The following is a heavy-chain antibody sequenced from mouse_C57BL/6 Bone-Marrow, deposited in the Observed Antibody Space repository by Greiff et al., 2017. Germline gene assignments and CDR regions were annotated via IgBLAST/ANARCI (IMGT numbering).Heavy chain of an antibody. D-gene: IGHD2-1*01. V-gene: IGHV5-17*01. J-gene: IGHJ3*01. Sequence: EVQLVESGGGLVKPGGSLKLSCAASGFTFSDYGMHWVRQAPEKGLEWVAYISSGSSTIYYADTVKGRFTISRDNAKNTLFLQMTSLRSEATAMYYCAKAYGNYSWFAYWGQGTLVTVSA. CDR1: GFTFSDYG. CDR2: ISSGSSTI. CDR3: AKAYGNYSWFAY.